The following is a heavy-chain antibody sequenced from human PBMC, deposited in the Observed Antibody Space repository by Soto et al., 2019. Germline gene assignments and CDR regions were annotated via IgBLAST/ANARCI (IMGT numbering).Heavy chain of an antibody. CDR1: GFTFSNFA. Sequence: GGSLRLSCAASGFTFSNFAMSWVLQAPWKGLEWVSAITASGGDTYYADSVRGRFTISRDISKNTLYLQMNSLRAEDTAVYYCAKGSKRDFWSGSTDCYFDLWGRGTLVTVSS. CDR3: AKGSKRDFWSGSTDCYFDL. J-gene: IGHJ2*01. D-gene: IGHD3-3*01. V-gene: IGHV3-23*01. CDR2: ITASGGDT.